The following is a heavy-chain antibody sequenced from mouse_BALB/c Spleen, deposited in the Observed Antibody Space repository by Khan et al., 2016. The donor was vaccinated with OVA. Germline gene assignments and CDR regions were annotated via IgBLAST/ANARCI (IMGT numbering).Heavy chain of an antibody. CDR1: GFSISNYG. D-gene: IGHD1-3*01. CDR3: ARAFYNGAWFAY. CDR2: IWAVGST. V-gene: IGHV2-9*02. J-gene: IGHJ3*01. Sequence: VELVESGPGLVAPSQTLSITCTVSGFSISNYGVHWVRQPPGKGLEWLGVIWAVGSTNHNSALMSRLSISKDNSKNQVFLKMNSLQTDDTAMYYCARAFYNGAWFAYWGQGTLVTVSA.